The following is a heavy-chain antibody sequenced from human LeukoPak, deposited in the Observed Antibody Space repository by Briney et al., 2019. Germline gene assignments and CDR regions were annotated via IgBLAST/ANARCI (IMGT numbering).Heavy chain of an antibody. CDR1: GYSFTSYW. CDR3: ARAPTSLSNPYYFDY. Sequence: GESLKISCKASGYSFTSYWIAWVRQMPGKGLEWMGIIYPGDSDTRYSPSFRGQAIISADESISTAFLQWSSLKTSDTAMYYCARAPTSLSNPYYFDYWGQGALVTVSS. D-gene: IGHD4-11*01. V-gene: IGHV5-51*03. CDR2: IYPGDSDT. J-gene: IGHJ4*02.